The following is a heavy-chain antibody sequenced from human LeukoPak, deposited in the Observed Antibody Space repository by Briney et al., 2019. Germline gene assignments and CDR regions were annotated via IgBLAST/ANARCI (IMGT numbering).Heavy chain of an antibody. J-gene: IGHJ6*02. CDR2: INHSGST. CDR3: ARVNGGDYDFWSGYYTDYYGMDV. V-gene: IGHV4-34*01. Sequence: SETLSLTCTVYGGSFSGYYWSWIRQPPGKGLEWIGEINHSGSTNYNPSLKSRVTISVDTSKNHFSLKLSSVTAADTAVYYCARVNGGDYDFWSGYYTDYYGMDVWGQGTTVTVSS. D-gene: IGHD3-3*01. CDR1: GGSFSGYY.